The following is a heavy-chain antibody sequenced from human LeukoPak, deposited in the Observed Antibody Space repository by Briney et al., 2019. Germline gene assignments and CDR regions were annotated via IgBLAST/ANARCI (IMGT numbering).Heavy chain of an antibody. CDR1: GFTFSSYS. CDR3: ARVEEGYGSGRRENYYYYYMDV. CDR2: ISTSSSYI. V-gene: IGHV3-21*01. Sequence: GGSLRLSCAAYGFTFSSYSMNWVRQAPGKGLEWVSFISTSSSYIYYADSVKGRFTISRDNAKNSLYLEMNSLRAEDTAVYYCARVEEGYGSGRRENYYYYYMDVWGKGTTVTISS. J-gene: IGHJ6*03. D-gene: IGHD3-10*01.